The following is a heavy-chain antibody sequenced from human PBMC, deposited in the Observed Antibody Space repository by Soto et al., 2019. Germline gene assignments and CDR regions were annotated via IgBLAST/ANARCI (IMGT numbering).Heavy chain of an antibody. Sequence: SETLSLTCAVYGGSFSGYYWSWIRQPPGKGLEWIGEINHSGSTNYNPSLKSRVTISADTSKNQFSLKLSSVTAADTAVYYCARVDIVVVTAIDYWGQGTLVTVSS. CDR3: ARVDIVVVTAIDY. J-gene: IGHJ4*02. CDR1: GGSFSGYY. V-gene: IGHV4-34*01. CDR2: INHSGST. D-gene: IGHD2-21*02.